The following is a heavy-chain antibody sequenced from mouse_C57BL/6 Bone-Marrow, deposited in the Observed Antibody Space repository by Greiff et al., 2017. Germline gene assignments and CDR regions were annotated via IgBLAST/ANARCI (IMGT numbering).Heavy chain of an antibody. CDR1: GYTFTSYW. J-gene: IGHJ2*01. Sequence: QVQLQQPGAELVKPGASVKLSCTASGYTFTSYWMPWVKQRPGQGLEWIAMIHPNSGSTNYTEKFKSQDTLTVDNSASTAYMQLSSLTSEDSAVYYWARYPIPSYGNLGYWGQGTTLTVSS. V-gene: IGHV1-64*01. CDR2: IHPNSGST. D-gene: IGHD2-1*01. CDR3: ARYPIPSYGNLGY.